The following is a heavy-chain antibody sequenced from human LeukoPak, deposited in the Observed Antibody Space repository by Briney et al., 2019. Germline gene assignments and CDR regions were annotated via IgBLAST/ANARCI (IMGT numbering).Heavy chain of an antibody. CDR1: GGTFSSYA. V-gene: IGHV1-69*13. J-gene: IGHJ5*02. D-gene: IGHD6-19*01. Sequence: SVKVSCKASGGTFSSYAISWVRQAPGQGLEWMGGIIPIFGTANYAQKFQGRVTITADESTSTAHMELSSLRSEDTAVYYCASDSSGWLDPWGQGTLVTVSS. CDR2: IIPIFGTA. CDR3: ASDSSGWLDP.